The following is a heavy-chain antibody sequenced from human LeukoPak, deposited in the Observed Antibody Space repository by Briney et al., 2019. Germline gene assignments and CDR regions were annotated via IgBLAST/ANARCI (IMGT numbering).Heavy chain of an antibody. CDR2: ISYDGSNK. V-gene: IGHV3-30-3*01. D-gene: IGHD6-6*01. CDR3: ARYSSSSVY. J-gene: IGHJ4*02. CDR1: GFTFSSYW. Sequence: GGSLRLSCAASGFTFSSYWMTWVRQAPGKGLEWVAVISYDGSNKYYADSVKGRFTISRDNSKNTLYLQMNSLRAEDTAVYYCARYSSSSVYWGQGTLVTVSS.